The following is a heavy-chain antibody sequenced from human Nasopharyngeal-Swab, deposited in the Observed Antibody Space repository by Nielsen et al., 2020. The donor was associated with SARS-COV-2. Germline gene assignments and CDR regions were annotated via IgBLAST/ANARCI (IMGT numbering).Heavy chain of an antibody. V-gene: IGHV1-8*02. D-gene: IGHD6-13*01. CDR1: GLLFRSYG. Sequence: SVKVSCKAFGLLFRSYGFSSVRQAPGQGFEWMGWMNTNSGNTGHAQKFQGRVTMTRNTSISTAYIELSSLRSVVTAVYYCARGSHTRYGRSWYVSLWYFDLWGRSTLVTVSS. J-gene: IGHJ2*01. CDR2: MNTNSGNT. CDR3: ARGSHTRYGRSWYVSLWYFDL.